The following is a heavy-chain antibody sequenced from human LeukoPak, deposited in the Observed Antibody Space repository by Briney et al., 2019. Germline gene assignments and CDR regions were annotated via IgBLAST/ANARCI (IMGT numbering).Heavy chain of an antibody. D-gene: IGHD6-13*01. CDR3: ARAAPAGTYFDY. CDR1: GFTFSSYA. CDR2: ISGSGGAT. V-gene: IGHV3-23*01. J-gene: IGHJ4*02. Sequence: GGSLRLSCAASGFTFSSYAMNWVRQAPGKGLEWVSAISGSGGATYYADSVKGRFTISRDNSKNTVYLQMNSLRVEDTAMYYCARAAPAGTYFDYWGQGTLVTVSS.